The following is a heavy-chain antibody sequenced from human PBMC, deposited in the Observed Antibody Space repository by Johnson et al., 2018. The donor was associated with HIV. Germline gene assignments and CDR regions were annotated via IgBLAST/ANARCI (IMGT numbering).Heavy chain of an antibody. Sequence: VHLVESGGGLVQPGGSLRLSCAASGFTFSTYWMSWVRQAPGKGLEWVANIKQDGSENYYVDSVKGRFTISRDNAKNSLYLQMNSLRAEDTAVYYCARDRRGATIDDAFDIWGQGTMVTVSS. CDR2: IKQDGSEN. CDR3: ARDRRGATIDDAFDI. D-gene: IGHD1-26*01. CDR1: GFTFSTYW. V-gene: IGHV3-7*01. J-gene: IGHJ3*02.